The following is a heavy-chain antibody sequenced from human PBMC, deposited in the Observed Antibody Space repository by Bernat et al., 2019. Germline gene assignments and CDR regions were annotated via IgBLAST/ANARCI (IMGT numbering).Heavy chain of an antibody. J-gene: IGHJ5*02. CDR1: GFTFSSYS. CDR3: AGDRGSGWIGVNWFDP. CDR2: ISSSSSTI. D-gene: IGHD6-19*01. Sequence: EVQLVESGGGLVQPGGSLRLSCAASGFTFSSYSMNWVRQAPGKGLEWVSYISSSSSTIYYADSVKGRFTISRDNAKNSLYLQMNSLRAEDTAVYYCAGDRGSGWIGVNWFDPWGQGTLVTVSS. V-gene: IGHV3-48*01.